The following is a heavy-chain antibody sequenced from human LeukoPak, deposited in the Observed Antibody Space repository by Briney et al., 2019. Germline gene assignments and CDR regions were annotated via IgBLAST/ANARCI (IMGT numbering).Heavy chain of an antibody. V-gene: IGHV3-23*01. D-gene: IGHD2-8*01. CDR3: AKYGGLNGVWIKDAFDI. J-gene: IGHJ3*02. CDR1: GFTFSSYA. Sequence: PGGSLRLSCAASGFTFSSYAMSWVRQAPGKGLEWVSAISGSGGSTYYADSVKGRFTISRDNSKNTLYPQMNSLRAEDTAVYYCAKYGGLNGVWIKDAFDIWGQGTMVTVSS. CDR2: ISGSGGST.